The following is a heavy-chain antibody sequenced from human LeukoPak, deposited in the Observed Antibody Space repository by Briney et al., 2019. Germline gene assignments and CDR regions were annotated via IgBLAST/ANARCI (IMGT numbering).Heavy chain of an antibody. J-gene: IGHJ4*02. V-gene: IGHV4-59*01. CDR1: GGSISSYY. D-gene: IGHD6-19*01. Sequence: SETLSLTCTVSGGSISSYYWSWIRQPPGKGPEWIGYIYYSGSTNYNPSLKSRVTISVDTSKNHFSLKLSSVTAADTAVYYCARDVGGWYDYWGQGTLVTVSS. CDR2: IYYSGST. CDR3: ARDVGGWYDY.